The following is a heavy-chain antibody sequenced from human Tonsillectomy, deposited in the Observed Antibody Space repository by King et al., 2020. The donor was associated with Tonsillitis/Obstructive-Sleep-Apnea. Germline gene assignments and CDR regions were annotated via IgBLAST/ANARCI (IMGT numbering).Heavy chain of an antibody. CDR2: IYYRGDT. J-gene: IGHJ4*02. CDR1: GGSISTYY. D-gene: IGHD5-18*01. Sequence: VQLQESGPGLVKPSETLSLTCTVSGGSISTYYWSWIRQPPGKGLEWIGHIYYRGDTNYNPSLKSRVTISVDTSQSQFSLQLSSVTAADTALYYCARQYSSWNYFDYWGQGTLVTVSS. V-gene: IGHV4-59*08. CDR3: ARQYSSWNYFDY.